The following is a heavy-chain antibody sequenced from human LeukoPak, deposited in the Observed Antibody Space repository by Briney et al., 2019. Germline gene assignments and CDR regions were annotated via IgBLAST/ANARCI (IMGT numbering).Heavy chain of an antibody. CDR1: GGSFSGYY. Sequence: SETQSLTCAVYGGSFSGYYWSWIRQPPGKGLEWIGEINHSGSTNYNPSLKSRVTVSVDTSKNQFSLKLSSVTAADTAVYYCARSYYYDSSGYPYWGQGTLVTVSS. CDR3: ARSYYYDSSGYPY. J-gene: IGHJ4*02. CDR2: INHSGST. V-gene: IGHV4-34*01. D-gene: IGHD3-22*01.